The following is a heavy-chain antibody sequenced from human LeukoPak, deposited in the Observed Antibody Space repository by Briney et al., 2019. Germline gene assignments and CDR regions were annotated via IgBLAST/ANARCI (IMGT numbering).Heavy chain of an antibody. CDR2: INPNSGGT. CDR1: GYTFTGYY. V-gene: IGHV1-2*06. J-gene: IGHJ4*02. D-gene: IGHD3-22*01. CDR3: ARAGYYYDSSGYYYVGVDY. Sequence: GASVKVSCKASGYTFTGYYIHWVRQAPGQGLEWMGRINPNSGGTNYAQKFQGRVTMTRDTSISTAYMELSRLRSDDTAVYYCARAGYYYDSSGYYYVGVDYWGQGTLVTVSS.